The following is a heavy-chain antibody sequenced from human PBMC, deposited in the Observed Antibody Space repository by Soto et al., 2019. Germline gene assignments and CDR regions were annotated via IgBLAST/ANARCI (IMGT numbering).Heavy chain of an antibody. V-gene: IGHV4-59*01. J-gene: IGHJ6*02. CDR2: IYYSGST. CDR1: GGSISSYY. Sequence: SETLSLTCTVSGGSISSYYWRWIRQPPGKGLEWIGYIYYSGSTNYNPSLKSRVTISVDTSKNQFSLKLSSVTAADTAVYYCARDASGSNYYYYYGMDVWGQGTTVTVSS. D-gene: IGHD6-13*01. CDR3: ARDASGSNYYYYYGMDV.